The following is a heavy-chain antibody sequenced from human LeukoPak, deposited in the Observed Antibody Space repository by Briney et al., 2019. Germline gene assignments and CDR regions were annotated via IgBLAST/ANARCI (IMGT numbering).Heavy chain of an antibody. D-gene: IGHD2-2*01. CDR1: GFTFSSYA. CDR3: AKLPPAAMPKGYFQH. CDR2: ISGSGGST. J-gene: IGHJ1*01. Sequence: GGSLRLSCAASGFTFSSYAMSWVRQAPGKWLEWVSAISGSGGSTYYADSVKGRFTISKDNSKNTLYLQMNSLRAEDTAVYYCAKLPPAAMPKGYFQHWGQGTLVTVSS. V-gene: IGHV3-23*01.